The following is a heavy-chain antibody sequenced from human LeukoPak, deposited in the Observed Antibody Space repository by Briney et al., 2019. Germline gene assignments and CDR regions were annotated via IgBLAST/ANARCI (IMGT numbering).Heavy chain of an antibody. D-gene: IGHD3-9*01. Sequence: GGSLRLSCAASGFTFSSYNMNWVRQAPGKGLEWVSSISSSSSYIYYADSLKGRFTISRDNAKNSLFLQMNSLRAEDTAVYYCARNLNSWFDPWGQGNLVTVSS. CDR1: GFTFSSYN. CDR2: ISSSSSYI. V-gene: IGHV3-21*01. CDR3: ARNLNSWFDP. J-gene: IGHJ5*02.